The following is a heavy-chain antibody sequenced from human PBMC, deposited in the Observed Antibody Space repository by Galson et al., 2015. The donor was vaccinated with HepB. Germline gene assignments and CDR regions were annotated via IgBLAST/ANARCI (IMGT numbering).Heavy chain of an antibody. J-gene: IGHJ3*02. CDR1: GFSFSNAW. Sequence: SLRLSCAASGFSFSNAWMSWVRQAPGKGLEWVGRIKSKTYGGTADYAVPVKGRFTVSRDDSKNTVYLQMNSLKTDDTAVYYCTTGRTFDIWGQGTMVTVSS. CDR3: TTGRTFDI. V-gene: IGHV3-15*01. CDR2: IKSKTYGGTA.